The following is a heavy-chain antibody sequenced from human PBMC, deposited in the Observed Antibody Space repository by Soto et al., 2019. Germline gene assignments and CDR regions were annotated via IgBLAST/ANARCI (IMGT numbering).Heavy chain of an antibody. CDR3: VRDLNEPLAADALGVDN. D-gene: IGHD1-26*01. CDR2: ITSSGAGK. J-gene: IGHJ4*02. Sequence: PGGSLRLSCADSGFAFTSYEMRWVRQASGKGLDWISYITSSGAGKHYAASMKGRFTVSRDNARNSLSLKMNXLRAEDTAIYYRVRDLNEPLAADALGVDNWTQGTRVIVAS. V-gene: IGHV3-48*03. CDR1: GFAFTSYE.